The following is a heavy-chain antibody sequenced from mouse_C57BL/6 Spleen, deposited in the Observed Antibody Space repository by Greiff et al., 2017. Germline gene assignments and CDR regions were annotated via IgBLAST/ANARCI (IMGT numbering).Heavy chain of an antibody. J-gene: IGHJ4*01. CDR1: GYTFTSYW. CDR2: INPSNGGT. D-gene: IGHD1-1*01. CDR3: ARSPTVARGYYAMDY. Sequence: QVQLKQPGPELVKPGASVKLSCKASGYTFTSYWMHWVKQRPGQGLEWIGNINPSNGGTNYNEKFKSKATLTVDKSSSTAYMQLSSLTSEDSAVYYCARSPTVARGYYAMDYWGQGTSVTVSS. V-gene: IGHV1-53*01.